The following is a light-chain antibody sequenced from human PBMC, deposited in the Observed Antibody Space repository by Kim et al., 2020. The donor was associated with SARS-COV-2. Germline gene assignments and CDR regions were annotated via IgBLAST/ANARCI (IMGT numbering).Light chain of an antibody. CDR3: QQSYSTPIT. CDR1: QSISSY. Sequence: ASVGDRVTSTCRASQSISSYLKWYQQKPGKAPKLLIYAASSLQSGVPSRFSGSGSGTDSTLTISSLQPEDFANYYCQQSYSTPITFGQGTRLEIK. V-gene: IGKV1-39*01. CDR2: AAS. J-gene: IGKJ5*01.